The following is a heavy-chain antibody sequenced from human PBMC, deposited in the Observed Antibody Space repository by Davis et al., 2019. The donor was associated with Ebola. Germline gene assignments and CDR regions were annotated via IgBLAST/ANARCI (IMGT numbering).Heavy chain of an antibody. D-gene: IGHD5-12*01. Sequence: ASVKVSCKASGYTFTGYAMHWVRQTPGKGLEWMGGLAIYAQKFQGRVTMTADTSTDTAYLELSSLRSEDTAVYFCMTEGKGMGYRVYWGRGTLVSVSS. CDR3: MTEGKGMGYRVY. CDR1: GYTFTGYA. V-gene: IGHV1-24*01. CDR2: LA. J-gene: IGHJ4*02.